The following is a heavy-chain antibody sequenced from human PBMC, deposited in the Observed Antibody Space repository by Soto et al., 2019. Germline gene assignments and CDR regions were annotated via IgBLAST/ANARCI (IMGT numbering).Heavy chain of an antibody. J-gene: IGHJ4*02. V-gene: IGHV1-69*04. D-gene: IGHD6-19*01. CDR1: GGTFSSYT. CDR2: IIPILGIA. Sequence: SVKVSCKASGGTFSSYTISWVRQAPGQGLEWMGRIIPILGIANYAQKFQGRVTITADKSTSTAYMELSSLRSEDTAVYYCARDILGIAVAGTGRAFDYWGQGTLVTVSS. CDR3: ARDILGIAVAGTGRAFDY.